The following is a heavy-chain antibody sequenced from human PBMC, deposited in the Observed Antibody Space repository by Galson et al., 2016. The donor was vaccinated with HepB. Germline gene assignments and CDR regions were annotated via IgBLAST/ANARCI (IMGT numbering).Heavy chain of an antibody. CDR2: INSNGGNT. J-gene: IGHJ4*02. CDR3: VTDPYCSGGSCRDD. Sequence: SLRLSCAASGFTFRTYGMHWVRQAPGKGLEYVSNINSNGGNTYYADSVKGRFIISRDNSKNTPYLQMSSLRADDTAVYYCVTDPYCSGGSCRDDWGQGTLVTVSS. V-gene: IGHV3-64D*06. D-gene: IGHD2-15*01. CDR1: GFTFRTYG.